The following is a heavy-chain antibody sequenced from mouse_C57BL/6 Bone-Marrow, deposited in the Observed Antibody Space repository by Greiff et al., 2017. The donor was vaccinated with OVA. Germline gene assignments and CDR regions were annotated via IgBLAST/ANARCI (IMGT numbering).Heavy chain of an antibody. V-gene: IGHV1-81*01. J-gene: IGHJ3*01. Sequence: VQLVESGAELARPGASVKLSCKASGYTFTSYGISWVKQRTGQGLEWIGEIYPRSGNTYYNEKFKGKATLTADKSSSTAYMELRSLTSEDSAVYFCASIDSSGPAWFAYWGQGTLVTVSA. CDR2: IYPRSGNT. CDR3: ASIDSSGPAWFAY. CDR1: GYTFTSYG. D-gene: IGHD3-2*02.